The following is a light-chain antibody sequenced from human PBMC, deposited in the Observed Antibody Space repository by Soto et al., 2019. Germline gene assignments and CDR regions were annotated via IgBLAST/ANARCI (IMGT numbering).Light chain of an antibody. V-gene: IGKV3D-20*02. Sequence: EIVLTQSPGTLSLSPGERATLPCRASQSVSSSYLAWYQQKPGQAPRLLIYGASSGATGIPDRFSGSGSGTDFTLTISSLEPEDSAIYYCQQRSNWPLTFGGGTKVDIK. CDR2: GAS. CDR1: QSVSSSY. J-gene: IGKJ4*01. CDR3: QQRSNWPLT.